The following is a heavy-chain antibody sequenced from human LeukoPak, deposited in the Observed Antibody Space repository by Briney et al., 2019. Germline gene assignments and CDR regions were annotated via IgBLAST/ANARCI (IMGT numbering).Heavy chain of an antibody. V-gene: IGHV3-23*01. CDR3: ARDGTSTDDY. D-gene: IGHD2-2*01. Sequence: PGGSLRLSCAASGFTFSTYAMSWVRQAPRGGVEWVSSIIDSGGATYYADSVEGRFTISRDNSKNTLYLQMNSLRAEDTAVYYCARDGTSTDDYWGQGTLLSVSS. CDR1: GFTFSTYA. J-gene: IGHJ4*02. CDR2: IIDSGGAT.